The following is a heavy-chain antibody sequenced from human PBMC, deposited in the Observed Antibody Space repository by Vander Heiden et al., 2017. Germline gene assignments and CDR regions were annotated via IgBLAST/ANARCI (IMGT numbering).Heavy chain of an antibody. D-gene: IGHD3-22*01. CDR1: GGSISSGGYY. J-gene: IGHJ3*02. Sequence: QVQLQESGPGLVKPSQTLSLTCTVSGGSISSGGYYWSWIRQHPGKGLEWIRYIYYSGSTYYNPALKSRVTISVDTSKNQFSLKLSSVTAADTAVYYCARGYYYDSSGYYASDAFDIWGQGTMVTVAS. CDR2: IYYSGST. V-gene: IGHV4-31*03. CDR3: ARGYYYDSSGYYASDAFDI.